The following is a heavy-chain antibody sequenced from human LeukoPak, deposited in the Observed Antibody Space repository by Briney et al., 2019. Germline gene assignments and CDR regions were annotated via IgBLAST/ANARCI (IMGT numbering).Heavy chain of an antibody. Sequence: GGSLRPSCAASGFTFSDYYMSWIRQAPGKGRGWVSYISSSGSTIYYADSVKGRFTISRDNAKNSLYLQMNSLRDEDTAVYYCARAGGQQLGAFDIWGQGTMVTVSS. CDR2: ISSSGSTI. CDR1: GFTFSDYY. D-gene: IGHD6-13*01. J-gene: IGHJ3*02. CDR3: ARAGGQQLGAFDI. V-gene: IGHV3-11*01.